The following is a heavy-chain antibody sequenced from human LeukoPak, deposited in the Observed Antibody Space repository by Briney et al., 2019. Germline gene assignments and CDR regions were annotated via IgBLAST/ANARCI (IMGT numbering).Heavy chain of an antibody. J-gene: IGHJ4*02. CDR3: ARSLASIAARPFDY. CDR2: INSDGSST. D-gene: IGHD6-6*01. Sequence: GGSLRLSCAASGFTFSSYWMHWVRQAPGKGLVWVSRINSDGSSTSYADSVKGRFTISRDNAKNTLYLQMDSLRAEDTAVYYCARSLASIAARPFDYWGQGTLVTVSS. V-gene: IGHV3-74*01. CDR1: GFTFSSYW.